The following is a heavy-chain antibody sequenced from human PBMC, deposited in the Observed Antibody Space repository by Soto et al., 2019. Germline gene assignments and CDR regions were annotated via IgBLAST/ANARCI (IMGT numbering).Heavy chain of an antibody. Sequence: EVQLVESGGGLVQPGRSLRLSCAASGFSFDDYAIHWVRQTPGKGLEWVSSISGKRDSIAYAASVKGRFTISRDNAKNSLYLQMNSLRPEDTALYYCAKDAVRGVIVGYDLDDWGQGNLVTVSS. D-gene: IGHD3-10*01. CDR2: ISGKRDSI. J-gene: IGHJ4*02. V-gene: IGHV3-9*01. CDR1: GFSFDDYA. CDR3: AKDAVRGVIVGYDLDD.